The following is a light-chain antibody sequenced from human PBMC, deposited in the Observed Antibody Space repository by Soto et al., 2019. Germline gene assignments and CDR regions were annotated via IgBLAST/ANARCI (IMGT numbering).Light chain of an antibody. CDR3: QQYNNWPLT. CDR1: QSVSGN. CDR2: GAS. V-gene: IGKV3-15*01. J-gene: IGKJ4*01. Sequence: EIVMTQSPATLSVSPGERVTLSCRASQSVSGNLAWYQQKPGQPPRLLIYGASTRATGIPARFSGSGSGTEFTLTISSLQSEDFAVYYCQQYNNWPLTFGGGTKVEIK.